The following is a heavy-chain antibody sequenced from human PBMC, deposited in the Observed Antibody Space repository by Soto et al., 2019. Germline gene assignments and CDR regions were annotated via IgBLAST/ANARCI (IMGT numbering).Heavy chain of an antibody. D-gene: IGHD3-9*01. J-gene: IGHJ6*02. CDR2: ISYDGSNK. Sequence: GGSLRLSCAASGFTFSSYGMHWVRQAPGKGLEWVAVISYDGSNKYYADSVKGRFTISRDNSKNTLYLQMNSLRAEDTAVYYCAKDISPFTITYGMDVWGQGTTVTVSS. CDR3: AKDISPFTITYGMDV. CDR1: GFTFSSYG. V-gene: IGHV3-30*18.